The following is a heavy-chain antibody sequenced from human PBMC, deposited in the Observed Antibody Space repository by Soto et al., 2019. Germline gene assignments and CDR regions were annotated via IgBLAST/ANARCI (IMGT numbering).Heavy chain of an antibody. CDR3: GRGSIVATRYFDD. J-gene: IGHJ4*02. CDR2: IRYEGSNK. D-gene: IGHD5-12*01. Sequence: QVQLVASGGRVVQPGRSLGLSCAASGFTFSSSGMDWVRQAPGKGLAWVAVIRYEGSNKYYADSVKGRFTITRDYYKHTLYLQMTGMRAEDTAVYCCGRGSIVATRYFDDWGQGTTVTVSS. V-gene: IGHV3-33*01. CDR1: GFTFSSSG.